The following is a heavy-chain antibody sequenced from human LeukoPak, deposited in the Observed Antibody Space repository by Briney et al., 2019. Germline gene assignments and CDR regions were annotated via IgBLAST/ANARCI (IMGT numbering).Heavy chain of an antibody. J-gene: IGHJ4*02. CDR1: GFTFSSCG. CDR3: AKGGPFYPGPPGNFFDY. V-gene: IGHV3-23*01. Sequence: HSGGSLRLSCAASGFTFSSCGMTWVRQAPGKGLEWVSSISGSDGGTYYADSVKGRFTISRDNSKNTLYLQMNSLRAEDTAIYYWAKGGPFYPGPPGNFFDYGGREPRVTVP. CDR2: ISGSDGGT. D-gene: IGHD2/OR15-2a*01.